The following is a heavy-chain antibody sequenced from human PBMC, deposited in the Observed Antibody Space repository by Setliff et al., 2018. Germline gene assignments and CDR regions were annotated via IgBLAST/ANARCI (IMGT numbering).Heavy chain of an antibody. D-gene: IGHD3-3*01. CDR1: GYTFTVYT. J-gene: IGHJ5*02. CDR2: INTNTGNP. Sequence: ASVKVSCKASGYTFTVYTMNWVRQAPGQGLEWMGWINTNTGNPTYAQGFTGRFVFSLGTSVSTAYLQISSLKAEDTAVYYCARGPLHYDVWSGYYTVSWFDPWGQGTLVTVSS. V-gene: IGHV7-4-1*02. CDR3: ARGPLHYDVWSGYYTVSWFDP.